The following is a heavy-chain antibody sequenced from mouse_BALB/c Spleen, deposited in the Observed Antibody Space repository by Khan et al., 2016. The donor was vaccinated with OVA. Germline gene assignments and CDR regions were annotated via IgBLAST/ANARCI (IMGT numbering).Heavy chain of an antibody. Sequence: EVQLQESGGGLAKPGGSLKLSCAASGFTFSDYYMFWIRQTPEKRLEWVATISDGGTYIYYLDSVRGRFTISRDNAKNNLYLQMNSLKSEDAAMYFCTRGFYGDPFSYWGHGTLVTISA. V-gene: IGHV5-4*02. CDR1: GFTFSDYY. CDR3: TRGFYGDPFSY. CDR2: ISDGGTYI. D-gene: IGHD2-13*01. J-gene: IGHJ3*01.